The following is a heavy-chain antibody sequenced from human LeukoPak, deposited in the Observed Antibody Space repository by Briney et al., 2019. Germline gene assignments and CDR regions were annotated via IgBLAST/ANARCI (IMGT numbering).Heavy chain of an antibody. CDR1: GFTFSSYG. CDR3: ARDLGQYYDTSDNWFDP. Sequence: GGSLRLSCAASGFTFSSYGMHWVRQAPGKGLVWVSRINSDGINTSYADSVKGRFTISRDNAKNTLNLQMNSLRAEDTAVYYCARDLGQYYDTSDNWFDPWGQGTLVTVSS. CDR2: INSDGINT. V-gene: IGHV3-74*01. D-gene: IGHD3-22*01. J-gene: IGHJ5*02.